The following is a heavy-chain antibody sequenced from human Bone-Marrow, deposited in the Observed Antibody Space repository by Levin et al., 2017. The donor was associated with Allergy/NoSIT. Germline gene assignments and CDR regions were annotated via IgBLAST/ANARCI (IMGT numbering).Heavy chain of an antibody. V-gene: IGHV7-4-1*02. CDR1: GYTFTTYA. D-gene: IGHD2-2*01. J-gene: IGHJ4*02. CDR2: INTDTRNP. Sequence: ASVKVSCKASGYTFTTYAIYWVRQAPGQGLEWMGYINTDTRNPTYAPGFTGRFVFSLDTSVSAAYLQISSLRAEDTAIYYCARERGHCSSSSCYDFDYWGQGALVTVSS. CDR3: ARERGHCSSSSCYDFDY.